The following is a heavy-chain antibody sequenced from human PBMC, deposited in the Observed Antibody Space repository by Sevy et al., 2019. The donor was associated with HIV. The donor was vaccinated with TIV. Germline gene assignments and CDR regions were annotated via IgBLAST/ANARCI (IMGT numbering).Heavy chain of an antibody. V-gene: IGHV1-2*02. CDR2: INPQTGGT. CDR3: ARMGDYFDTSGYYPLKY. D-gene: IGHD3-22*01. CDR1: GYTFTEYY. J-gene: IGHJ4*02. Sequence: ASVKVSCKASGYTFTEYYVHWLRQAPGQGLEWMGWINPQTGGTYFAKKFQDRVTLTTATSINAVYMELSGLKFDDTAVFYCARMGDYFDTSGYYPLKYWGLRTLVTASS.